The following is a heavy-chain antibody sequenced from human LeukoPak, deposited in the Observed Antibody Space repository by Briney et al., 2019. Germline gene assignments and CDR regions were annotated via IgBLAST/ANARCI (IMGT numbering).Heavy chain of an antibody. CDR1: GFTFSSYW. J-gene: IGHJ3*02. V-gene: IGHV3-74*01. D-gene: IGHD3-22*01. CDR3: ARVDDYYDSSGYYLGAFDI. CDR2: IKGDERST. Sequence: GGSLRLSCAASGFTFSSYWLHWVRQAPGKGLVWVSRIKGDERSTNYADSVKGRFTISRDNAKNTVYLEMNSLRAEDTALYHCARVDDYYDSSGYYLGAFDIWGQGTMVTVSS.